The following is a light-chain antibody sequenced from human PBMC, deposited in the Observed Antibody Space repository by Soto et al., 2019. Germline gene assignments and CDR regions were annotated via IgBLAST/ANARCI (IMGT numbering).Light chain of an antibody. CDR3: QQYYSSPT. CDR2: DTS. CDR1: QSVSSL. J-gene: IGKJ4*01. V-gene: IGKV3-15*01. Sequence: EIVMTQSPATLSVSPGERATLSCRASQSVSSLLAWYQQKPRQAPTLLMYDTSTRATGIPARFSGSGSGTDFTLTISSLQAEDVAVYYCQQYYSSPTFGGGTKVDI.